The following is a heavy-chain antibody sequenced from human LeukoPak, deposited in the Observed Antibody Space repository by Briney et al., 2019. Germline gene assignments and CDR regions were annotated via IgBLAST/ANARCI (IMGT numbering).Heavy chain of an antibody. Sequence: GRSLRLSCAASGFTVSSNYMSWVRQAPGMGLEWVSVIYSGGSTYYADSVKGRFTISRDNAKNSLYLQMNSLRAEDTAVYYCARDLDSSSWATYGMDVWGQGTTVTVSS. CDR1: GFTVSSNY. J-gene: IGHJ6*02. V-gene: IGHV3-53*01. CDR3: ARDLDSSSWATYGMDV. D-gene: IGHD6-13*01. CDR2: IYSGGST.